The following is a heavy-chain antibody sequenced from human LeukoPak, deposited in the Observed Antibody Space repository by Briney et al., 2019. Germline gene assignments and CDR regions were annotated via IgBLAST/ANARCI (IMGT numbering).Heavy chain of an antibody. V-gene: IGHV4-59*01. CDR2: IYYSGST. Sequence: PSETLSLTCTVSGGSISSYYWSWIRQPPGKGLEWIGYIYYSGSTNYNPSLKSRVTISVDTSKNQFSLKLSSVTAADTAVYYCARVTYDFWSGALNAFDLWGQGTMVTVSS. D-gene: IGHD3-3*01. CDR1: GGSISSYY. CDR3: ARVTYDFWSGALNAFDL. J-gene: IGHJ3*01.